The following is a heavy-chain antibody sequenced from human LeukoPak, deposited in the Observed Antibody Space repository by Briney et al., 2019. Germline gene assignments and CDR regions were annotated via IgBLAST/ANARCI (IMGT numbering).Heavy chain of an antibody. D-gene: IGHD3-22*01. CDR2: IYYSGST. J-gene: IGHJ4*02. CDR3: VGDQNSSGHSYF. CDR1: GGSISSGDYY. V-gene: IGHV4-61*08. Sequence: PSETLSLTCTVSGGSISSGDYYWSWIRQSPGKGLEWIGYIYYSGSTNYNPSLKSRVTISVDTSKNQFSLKLSSVTPADTATYYCVGDQNSSGHSYFWGQGTLVTVSS.